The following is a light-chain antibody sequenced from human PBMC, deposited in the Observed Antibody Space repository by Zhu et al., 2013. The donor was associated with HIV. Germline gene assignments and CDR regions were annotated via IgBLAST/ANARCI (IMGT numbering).Light chain of an antibody. Sequence: DIVLTQSPGTLSLSPGDRATLSCRASQGVAIDSLAWYQQKPGQAPRLLIYGASSRASGIPARFRGSGSGTEFTLTISSLQSEDAAVYYCQRSQGPFGQGTKVEIK. CDR3: QRSQGP. J-gene: IGKJ1*01. CDR2: GAS. CDR1: QGVAIDS. V-gene: IGKV3-20*02.